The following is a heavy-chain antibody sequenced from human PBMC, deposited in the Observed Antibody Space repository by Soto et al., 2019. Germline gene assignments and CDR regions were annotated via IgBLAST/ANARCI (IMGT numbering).Heavy chain of an antibody. V-gene: IGHV3-74*01. CDR3: ARVKSGSFDWFDP. CDR1: GFTFSHYW. Sequence: EVQLVESGGGLVQPGGSLRLSCAASGFTFSHYWMHWVRQGPGKRLMWVSRINTVGSRTTYADGVKGRFAISRDNAKNTMYLEMNSLRAEDTAVYYCARVKSGSFDWFDPWGQGTLVTVSS. J-gene: IGHJ5*02. CDR2: INTVGSRT. D-gene: IGHD3-10*01.